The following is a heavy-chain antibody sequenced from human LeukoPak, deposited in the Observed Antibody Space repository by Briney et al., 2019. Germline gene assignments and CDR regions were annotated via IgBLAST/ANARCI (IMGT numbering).Heavy chain of an antibody. CDR1: GFTVSTNY. CDR2: VYYGGDT. CDR3: ATVGAHFDY. Sequence: PGGSLRLSCAASGFTVSTNYMNWVRQAPGKGLEWVSVVYYGGDTYYADSVKGRFTISRDSSKNTLYLQMSSLRAEDTAVYYCATVGAHFDYWGQGTPVTVSS. J-gene: IGHJ4*02. V-gene: IGHV3-53*01. D-gene: IGHD1-26*01.